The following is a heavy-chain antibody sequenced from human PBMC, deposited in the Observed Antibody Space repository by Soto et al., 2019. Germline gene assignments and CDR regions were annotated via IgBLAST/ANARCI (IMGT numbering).Heavy chain of an antibody. CDR2: IYYSGST. Sequence: QVQLQESGPGQVKLSQTLCLTCTVSGGSISSDGYYWSWIRLHPGKGLEWIGYIYYSGSTYYNPSLKSRVTISVDTSKNQFSLKLSSVTAADTAVYYCARGSVVAATLFDYWGQGTLVTVSS. D-gene: IGHD2-15*01. CDR3: ARGSVVAATLFDY. CDR1: GGSISSDGYY. V-gene: IGHV4-31*03. J-gene: IGHJ4*02.